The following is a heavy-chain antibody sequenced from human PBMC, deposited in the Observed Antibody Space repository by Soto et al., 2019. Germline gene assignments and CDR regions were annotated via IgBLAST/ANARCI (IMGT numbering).Heavy chain of an antibody. CDR2: INHSGST. CDR1: GGSFSGYY. V-gene: IGHV4-34*01. J-gene: IGHJ4*02. Sequence: SETLSLTCAVYGGSFSGYYWSWIRQPPGKGLEWIGEINHSGSTNYNPSLKSRVTISVDTSKNQFSLKLSSVTAADTAVYYCARRKYYFDYWGQGTLVTVSS. CDR3: ARRKYYFDY.